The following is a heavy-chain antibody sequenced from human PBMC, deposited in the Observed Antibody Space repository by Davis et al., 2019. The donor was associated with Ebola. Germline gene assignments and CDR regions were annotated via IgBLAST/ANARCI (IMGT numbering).Heavy chain of an antibody. Sequence: SLKISCAGSGFTFGDSAMHWVRQAPGKGLEWVSGISWNSDSIVYADSVKGRFTISRDNAKNSLYLQMNSLRDEDTAVYYCARGWDYFDYWGQGTLVTVSS. CDR2: ISWNSDSI. D-gene: IGHD1-26*01. CDR1: GFTFGDSA. J-gene: IGHJ4*02. V-gene: IGHV3-9*01. CDR3: ARGWDYFDY.